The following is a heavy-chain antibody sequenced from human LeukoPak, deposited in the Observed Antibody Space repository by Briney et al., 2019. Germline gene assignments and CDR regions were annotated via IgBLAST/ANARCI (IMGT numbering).Heavy chain of an antibody. CDR2: MNPNSGNT. Sequence: ASVKVSCKASGYTFTSYDINWVRQATGQGLEWMGWMNPNSGNTGYAQKFQGRVTMTRNTSISTAYMELSSLRSEDTAVYYCAGGPHCSSTSCYSSDFDYWGQGTLVTVSS. CDR1: GYTFTSYD. J-gene: IGHJ4*02. D-gene: IGHD2-2*01. CDR3: AGGPHCSSTSCYSSDFDY. V-gene: IGHV1-8*01.